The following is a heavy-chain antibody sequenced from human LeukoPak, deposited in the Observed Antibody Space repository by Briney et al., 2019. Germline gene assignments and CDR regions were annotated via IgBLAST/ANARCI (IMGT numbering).Heavy chain of an antibody. J-gene: IGHJ4*02. CDR3: AKVFFVDFYSPNDY. CDR1: GFSFSTYA. CDR2: ITSGGST. Sequence: GGSLRLSCAASGFSFSTYATTWVRQAPGKGLEWVSAITSGGSTFYADSVKGRFTMSRDDSRSTVYLQMNRLRAEDTATYYCAKVFFVDFYSPNDYWGQATLVTVSS. D-gene: IGHD3-3*01. V-gene: IGHV3-23*01.